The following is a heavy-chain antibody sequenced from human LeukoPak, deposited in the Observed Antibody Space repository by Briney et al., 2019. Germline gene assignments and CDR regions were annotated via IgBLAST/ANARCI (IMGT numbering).Heavy chain of an antibody. D-gene: IGHD6-13*01. CDR3: AHTSSSRYRSYFDY. Sequence: SGPTLVKPTQTLTLTCTFSVFSLSTSGVGVGWIRQPPGKALEWLALIYWDDDKRYSPSLKSRLTTTKDTSKNQVVLTMTNMDPVDTATYYCAHTSSSRYRSYFDYWGQGTLVTVSS. CDR1: VFSLSTSGVG. V-gene: IGHV2-5*02. J-gene: IGHJ4*02. CDR2: IYWDDDK.